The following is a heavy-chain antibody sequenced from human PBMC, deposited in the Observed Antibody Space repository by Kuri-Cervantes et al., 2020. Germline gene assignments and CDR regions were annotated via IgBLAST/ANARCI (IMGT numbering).Heavy chain of an antibody. CDR1: GGSISSYY. V-gene: IGHV4-59*13. CDR2: IYYSGST. CDR3: ARGGRKYCSSTSCYLQNWFDP. Sequence: SETLSLTCTVSGGSISSYYWSWIRQPPGKGLEWIGYIYYSGSTNYNPSLKSRVTMSVDTSKNQFSLKLSSVTAADTAVYYCARGGRKYCSSTSCYLQNWFDPWGQGTLVTDSS. J-gene: IGHJ5*02. D-gene: IGHD2-2*01.